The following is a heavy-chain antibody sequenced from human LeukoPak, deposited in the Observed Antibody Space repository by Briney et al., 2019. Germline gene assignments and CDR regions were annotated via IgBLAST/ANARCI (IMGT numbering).Heavy chain of an antibody. Sequence: ASVKVSCKVSGYTLTELSMHWVRQAPGKGLEWMGGFDPEDGETIYAQKFQGRVTITADESTSTAYMELSSLRSEDTAVYYCARAGQSGVRGDLYYWGQGTLVTVSS. CDR1: GYTLTELS. CDR3: ARAGQSGVRGDLYY. D-gene: IGHD3-10*01. J-gene: IGHJ4*02. CDR2: FDPEDGET. V-gene: IGHV1-24*01.